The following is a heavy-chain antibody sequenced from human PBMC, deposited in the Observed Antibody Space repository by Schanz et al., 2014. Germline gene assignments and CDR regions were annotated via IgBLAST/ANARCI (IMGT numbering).Heavy chain of an antibody. CDR2: ISASGGST. V-gene: IGHV3-23*04. D-gene: IGHD3-10*01. Sequence: EVQLVESGGGLVQPGGSLRLSCAASGFNFRSYPMSWVRQAPGKGLEWVSAISASGGSTYYADSVKGRFTISRDNSKNPLYVHLNSLRAEDTAVYYCAKDPYGSGNHYPYWGRGALVSVSS. CDR3: AKDPYGSGNHYPY. J-gene: IGHJ4*02. CDR1: GFNFRSYP.